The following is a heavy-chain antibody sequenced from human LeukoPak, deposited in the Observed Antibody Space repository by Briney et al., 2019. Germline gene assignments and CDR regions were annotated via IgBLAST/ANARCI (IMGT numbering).Heavy chain of an antibody. J-gene: IGHJ4*02. CDR3: ARESGYYYDTSGYTFDY. Sequence: SETLSLTCTVSGGSISSYYWSWIRQPAGKGLEWIGRIYTSGSTNYNPSLKCRVSMSVDTSKNQFSLRLGSVTAADTAVYYCARESGYYYDTSGYTFDYWGQGILVTVSS. CDR1: GGSISSYY. D-gene: IGHD3-22*01. V-gene: IGHV4-4*07. CDR2: IYTSGST.